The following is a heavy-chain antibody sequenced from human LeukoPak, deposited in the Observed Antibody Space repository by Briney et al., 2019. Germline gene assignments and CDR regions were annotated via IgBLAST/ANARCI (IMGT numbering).Heavy chain of an antibody. D-gene: IGHD3-16*02. V-gene: IGHV1-18*01. Sequence: ASVKVSCKASGYTFTSYGISWVRQAPGQGLEWMGWISAYNGNTNYAQKLQGRVTMTTDTSTSTAYMELRSLRSEDTAVYYCATGVIRYDDVWGSYRPSDAFDIWGQGTMVTVSS. J-gene: IGHJ3*02. CDR1: GYTFTSYG. CDR3: ATGVIRYDDVWGSYRPSDAFDI. CDR2: ISAYNGNT.